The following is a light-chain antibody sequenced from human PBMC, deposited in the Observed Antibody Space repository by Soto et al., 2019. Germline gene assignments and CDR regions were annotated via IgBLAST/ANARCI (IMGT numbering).Light chain of an antibody. CDR2: FAS. CDR3: MQGLVTTST. Sequence: DIVMSQSPLSLAVTPGEPASISCRSSQSLLFSNGYNYLVWYLQKPGQSPRLLIYFASNRASGVPDKFSGSGSGTDFTMKISSVEAEEVGVYHCMQGLVTTSTFGPGTKLAIK. J-gene: IGKJ2*01. CDR1: QSLLFSNGYNY. V-gene: IGKV2-28*01.